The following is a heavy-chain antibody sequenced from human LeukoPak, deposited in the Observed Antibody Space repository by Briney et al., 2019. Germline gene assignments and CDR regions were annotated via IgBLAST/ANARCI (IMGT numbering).Heavy chain of an antibody. V-gene: IGHV4-59*01. J-gene: IGHJ4*02. Sequence: SETLSLTCSVSGXAINNYFWSWIRQPPGKGLEWIGYIYYNGNTNNNPSLKSRVTMSIDTSKSQFSLNLRSVTAADTAVYYCARVAGYCAGATCYAFYFNYWSQGTLVTVSS. CDR1: GXAINNYF. CDR2: IYYNGNT. D-gene: IGHD2-2*01. CDR3: ARVAGYCAGATCYAFYFNY.